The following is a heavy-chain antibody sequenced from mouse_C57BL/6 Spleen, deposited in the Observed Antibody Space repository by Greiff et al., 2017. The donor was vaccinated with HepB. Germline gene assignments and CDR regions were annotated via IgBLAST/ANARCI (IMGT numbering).Heavy chain of an antibody. J-gene: IGHJ1*03. Sequence: VQLQQPGAELVKPGASVKLSCKASGYTFTSYWMHWVKQRPGRGLEWIGRIDPNSGGTKYNEKFKSKATLTVDKPSSTAYIQLSSLTSEDSAVYYCARGGAISNYDWYFDVWGTGTTVTVSS. CDR2: IDPNSGGT. D-gene: IGHD2-5*01. CDR1: GYTFTSYW. V-gene: IGHV1-72*01. CDR3: ARGGAISNYDWYFDV.